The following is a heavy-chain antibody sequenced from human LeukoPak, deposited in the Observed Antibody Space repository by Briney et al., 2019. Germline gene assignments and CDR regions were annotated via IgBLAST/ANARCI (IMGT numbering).Heavy chain of an antibody. D-gene: IGHD6-13*01. Sequence: ASVTVSCTASGYTFTTYGFSWVRQAPGQGLEWMGWISAYNGNTNYAQRLQGRVTMTTDTSTSIVYMELRSLRSDDTAVYYCARSIAAAGYYYYGMDVWGQGTTVTVSS. CDR2: ISAYNGNT. CDR1: GYTFTTYG. V-gene: IGHV1-18*01. J-gene: IGHJ6*02. CDR3: ARSIAAAGYYYYGMDV.